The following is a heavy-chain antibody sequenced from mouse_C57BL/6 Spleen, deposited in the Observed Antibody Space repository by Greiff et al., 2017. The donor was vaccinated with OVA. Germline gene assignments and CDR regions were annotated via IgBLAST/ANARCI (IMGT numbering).Heavy chain of an antibody. CDR2: IHPKSGST. CDR3: ARGRDSYYVMDY. D-gene: IGHD6-2*01. Sequence: QVQLKQSGAELVKPGASVKLSCKASGYTFTSYWMHWVKQRPGQGLEWIGMIHPKSGSTNYNEKFKSKATLTVDKSSSTAYMQLSSLTSEDSAVYYCARGRDSYYVMDYWGQGTSVTVSS. V-gene: IGHV1-64*01. J-gene: IGHJ4*01. CDR1: GYTFTSYW.